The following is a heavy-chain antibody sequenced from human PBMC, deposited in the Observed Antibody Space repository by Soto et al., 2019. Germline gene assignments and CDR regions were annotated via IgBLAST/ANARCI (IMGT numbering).Heavy chain of an antibody. CDR3: ARSPTFGGFDI. Sequence: ASVKVSCKASGGTFSSYAISWVRQAPGQRLEWMGWINAGNGKTKYSQKFQGRVTITRDTSASTAYMELSSLRSADTAVYYCARSPTFGGFDIWGQGTMVTVSS. V-gene: IGHV1-3*01. D-gene: IGHD3-16*01. CDR1: GGTFSSYA. J-gene: IGHJ3*02. CDR2: INAGNGKT.